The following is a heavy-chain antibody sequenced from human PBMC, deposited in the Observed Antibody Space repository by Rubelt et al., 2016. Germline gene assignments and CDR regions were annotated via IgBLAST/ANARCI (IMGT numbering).Heavy chain of an antibody. CDR2: INPNSGGT. D-gene: IGHD6-19*01. Sequence: QVQLVQSGAEVKKPGASVKVSCKASGYTFTSYGISWVRQAPGQGLEWMGWINPNSGGTNYAQKFQGRVTMTRETSISTAYMGLSRLRSDDTAVYYCARGIRYSSQGDAFDIWGQGTMVTVSS. V-gene: IGHV1-2*02. CDR1: GYTFTSYG. J-gene: IGHJ3*02. CDR3: ARGIRYSSQGDAFDI.